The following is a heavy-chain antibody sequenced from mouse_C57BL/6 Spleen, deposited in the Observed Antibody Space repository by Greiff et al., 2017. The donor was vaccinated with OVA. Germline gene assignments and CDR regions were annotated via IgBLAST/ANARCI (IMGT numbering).Heavy chain of an antibody. J-gene: IGHJ3*01. CDR2: INPSTGGT. CDR1: GYSFTGYY. Sequence: EVQLKESGPELVKPGASVKISCKASGYSFTGYYMNWVKQSPEKSLEWIGEINPSTGGTTYNQKFKAKATLTVDKSSSTAYMQLKSLTSEDSAVYYCARGSPAWFAYWGQGTLVTVSA. V-gene: IGHV1-42*01. CDR3: ARGSPAWFAY.